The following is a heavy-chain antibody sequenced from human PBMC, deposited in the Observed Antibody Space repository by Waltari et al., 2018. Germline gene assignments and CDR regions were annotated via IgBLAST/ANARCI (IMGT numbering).Heavy chain of an antibody. CDR1: GFSFRGFS. CDR2: ITYDGKHK. J-gene: IGHJ4*02. V-gene: IGHV3-30*03. D-gene: IGHD2-8*02. Sequence: QVQLVESGGGVVQPGQSLRLSCSASGFSFRGFSMHWVRQAPGKGLEWVAVITYDGKHKDYADAVKGRFTISRDNSKNTVYLQMNILRLQDTAVYYCASDPSRLSTPGGYFDNWGQGTLVTVSS. CDR3: ASDPSRLSTPGGYFDN.